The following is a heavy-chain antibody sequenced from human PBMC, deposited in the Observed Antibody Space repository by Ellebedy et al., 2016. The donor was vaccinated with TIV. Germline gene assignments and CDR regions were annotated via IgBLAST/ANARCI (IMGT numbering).Heavy chain of an antibody. Sequence: PGGSLRLSCSASGFTFSSYALHWVRQAPGKGLEYVSTVSTNGESTYYADSVLGRFTISRDNSKNTLYLQMSSLRAEDTAVYYCVRDYGDRFYYGYFDLWGRGTLVTVSS. CDR1: GFTFSSYA. CDR2: VSTNGEST. CDR3: VRDYGDRFYYGYFDL. V-gene: IGHV3-64D*06. D-gene: IGHD4-17*01. J-gene: IGHJ2*01.